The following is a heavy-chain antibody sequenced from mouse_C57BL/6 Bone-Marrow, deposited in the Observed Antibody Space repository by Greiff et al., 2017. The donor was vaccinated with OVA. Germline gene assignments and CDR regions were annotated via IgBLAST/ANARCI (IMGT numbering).Heavy chain of an antibody. V-gene: IGHV5-2*01. CDR1: EYEFPSHD. CDR3: ARAGTAQATLGAMDY. D-gene: IGHD3-2*02. Sequence: EVHLVESGGGLVQPGESLKLSCESNEYEFPSHDMSWVRKTPEKRLELVAAINSDGGSTYYPDTMERRFIISRDNTKKTLYLQMSSLRSEDTALYYCARAGTAQATLGAMDYWGQGTSVTVSS. J-gene: IGHJ4*01. CDR2: INSDGGST.